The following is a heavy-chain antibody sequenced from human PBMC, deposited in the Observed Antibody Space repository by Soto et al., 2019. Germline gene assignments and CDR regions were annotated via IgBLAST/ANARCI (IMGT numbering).Heavy chain of an antibody. Sequence: EVQVLESGGGLVQPGGYLRLSCAASGFTFSSYAMSWVRQAPGQGLEWVSAISGSGSNPYYADTVKGRFTISSDNSKNTLHLETNSLRAEDTALYYCATTASMTSRDGFDQWGQGTLVTVSS. J-gene: IGHJ4*02. CDR2: ISGSGSNP. V-gene: IGHV3-23*01. D-gene: IGHD4-17*01. CDR3: ATTASMTSRDGFDQ. CDR1: GFTFSSYA.